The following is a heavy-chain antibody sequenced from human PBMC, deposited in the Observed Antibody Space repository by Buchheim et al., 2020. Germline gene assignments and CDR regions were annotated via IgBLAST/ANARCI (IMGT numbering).Heavy chain of an antibody. Sequence: QLQLQESGPGLVKPSETLSLTCTVSGGSISSSSYYWGWIRQPAGKGLEWLGRIYTSGNTNYNPSLKSRVTISVDTSKNQFFLKLSSVTAADTAVYYCARVAPYYDFWSGYSGFDYWGQGTL. D-gene: IGHD3-3*01. J-gene: IGHJ4*02. V-gene: IGHV4-61*02. CDR2: IYTSGNT. CDR1: GGSISSSSYY. CDR3: ARVAPYYDFWSGYSGFDY.